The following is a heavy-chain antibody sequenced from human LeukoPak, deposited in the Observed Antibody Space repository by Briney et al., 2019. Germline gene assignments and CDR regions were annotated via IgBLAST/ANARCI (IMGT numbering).Heavy chain of an antibody. V-gene: IGHV1-8*01. CDR3: ARDCSSTSCYTEGHAFDI. CDR2: MNPNSGNT. CDR1: GYTFTSYD. Sequence: ASVKVSCKASGYTFTSYDINWVRQAPGQGLEWMGWMNPNSGNTGYAQKFQGRVTMTRNTSISTAYMELSSLRSEDTAAYYCARDCSSTSCYTEGHAFDIWGQGTMVTVSS. J-gene: IGHJ3*02. D-gene: IGHD2-2*02.